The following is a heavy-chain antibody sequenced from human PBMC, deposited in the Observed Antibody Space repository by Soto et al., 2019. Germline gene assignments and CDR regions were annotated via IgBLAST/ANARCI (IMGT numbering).Heavy chain of an antibody. CDR2: IFPIVGTT. D-gene: IGHD3-10*01. V-gene: IGHV1-69*18. Sequence: QVQLVQSGAEVKRPGSSVTVSCKASGGTFTSHTINWVRQAPGQGLEWMGMIFPIVGTTNYAPKFHGRVTITADLSTRTVYRELNSLRSEDTAISYCEIYSDSGSYRVMDVWGQGATVTVSS. J-gene: IGHJ6*02. CDR3: EIYSDSGSYRVMDV. CDR1: GGTFTSHT.